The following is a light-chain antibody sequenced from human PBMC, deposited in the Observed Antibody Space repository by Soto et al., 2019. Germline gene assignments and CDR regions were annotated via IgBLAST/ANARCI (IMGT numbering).Light chain of an antibody. V-gene: IGLV2-14*01. CDR1: SSDVGGYNY. J-gene: IGLJ2*01. Sequence: QSALTQPASVSGSPGQSITISCTGTSSDVGGYNYVSWYQQHPGKAPKLMIYDVSYRPSGVSNRFSGSKSGNTASLTISGFQAEDEADYYCSSYTSSSTLVFGGGTKLTVL. CDR2: DVS. CDR3: SSYTSSSTLV.